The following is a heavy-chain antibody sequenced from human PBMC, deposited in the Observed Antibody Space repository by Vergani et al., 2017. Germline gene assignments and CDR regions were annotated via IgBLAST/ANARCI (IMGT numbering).Heavy chain of an antibody. J-gene: IGHJ5*02. CDR2: IYTSGST. Sequence: QVQLQESGPGLVQPSQTLSLTCTVSGGSISSGSYYWSWLRQPAGKGLEWIGRIYTSGSTNYNPSLKSRVTISVDTSKHQFSLKLSSVTAADTAVYYCARDPGSSLTKNWFDPWGQGTLVTVSS. D-gene: IGHD6-13*01. CDR1: GGSISSGSYY. V-gene: IGHV4-61*02. CDR3: ARDPGSSLTKNWFDP.